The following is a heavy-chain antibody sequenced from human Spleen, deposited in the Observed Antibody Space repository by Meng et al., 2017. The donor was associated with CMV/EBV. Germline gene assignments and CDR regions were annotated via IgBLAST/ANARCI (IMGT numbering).Heavy chain of an antibody. D-gene: IGHD5-18*01. CDR1: GYTFTSYG. J-gene: IGHJ4*02. CDR2: ISAYNGNT. Sequence: ASVKVSCKASGYTFTSYGISWVRQAPGQGLEWMGWISAYNGNTNYAQKLQGRVTMTTDTSTSKAYMELRSLRSDDTAVYYCARDRTTGYSYGSDYWGQGTLVTVSS. CDR3: ARDRTTGYSYGSDY. V-gene: IGHV1-18*01.